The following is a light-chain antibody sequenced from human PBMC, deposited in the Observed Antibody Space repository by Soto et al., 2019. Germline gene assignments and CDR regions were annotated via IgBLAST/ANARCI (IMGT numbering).Light chain of an antibody. V-gene: IGKV1-33*01. J-gene: IGKJ5*01. CDR2: DAS. CDR1: QDISNY. Sequence: DIQMTQSPSSLSASVGGGFTIACRASQDISNYFHWYQPKPGKAPKLLIYDASNLETGVPSRFSGSGSGTDFTFTISSLQPEDIAAYYCQQYDNLHITFGQGTRLEIK. CDR3: QQYDNLHIT.